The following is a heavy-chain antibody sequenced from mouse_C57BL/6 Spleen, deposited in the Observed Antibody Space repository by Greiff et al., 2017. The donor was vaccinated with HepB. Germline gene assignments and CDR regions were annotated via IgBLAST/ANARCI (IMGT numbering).Heavy chain of an antibody. CDR2: IDPSDSYT. V-gene: IGHV1-50*01. J-gene: IGHJ2*01. CDR1: GYTFTSYW. Sequence: QVQLQQPGAELVKPGASVKLSCKASGYTFTSYWMQWVKQRPGQGLEWIGEIDPSDSYTNYNQKFKGKATLTVDTSSSTAYMQLSSLPSEDSAVYYCARADYSNYEAYWGQGTTLTVSS. CDR3: ARADYSNYEAY. D-gene: IGHD2-5*01.